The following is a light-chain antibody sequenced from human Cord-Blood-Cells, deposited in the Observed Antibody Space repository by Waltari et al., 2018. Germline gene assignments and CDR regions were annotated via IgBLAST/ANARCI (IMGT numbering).Light chain of an antibody. CDR3: SSYTSSRV. CDR2: DVS. CDR1: SSDVGGYNY. V-gene: IGLV2-14*01. Sequence: QSALTQPASVSGSPGQSITISCTGTSSDVGGYNYVSWYQQHPGKAPKLMIYDVSNRPSGVSNRFSGSKSGNMASLTISGLQAEDEADYYCSSYTSSRVFGTGTKVTVL. J-gene: IGLJ1*01.